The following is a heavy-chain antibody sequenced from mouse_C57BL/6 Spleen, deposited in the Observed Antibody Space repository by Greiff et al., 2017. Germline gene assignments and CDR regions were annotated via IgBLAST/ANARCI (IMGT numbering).Heavy chain of an antibody. V-gene: IGHV14-4*01. J-gene: IGHJ2*01. CDR3: TREECNSFDY. Sequence: EVQLQQSGAELVRPGASVKLSCTASGFNIKDDYMHWVKQRPEQGLEWIGWIDPENGDTEYASKFQGKATITADTSSNTAYLQLSSLTSEDTAVYYCTREECNSFDYWGQGTTLTVSS. CDR1: GFNIKDDY. CDR2: IDPENGDT.